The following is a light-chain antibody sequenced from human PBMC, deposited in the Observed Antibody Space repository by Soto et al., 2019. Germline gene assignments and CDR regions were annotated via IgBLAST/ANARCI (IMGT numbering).Light chain of an antibody. V-gene: IGKV1-5*03. CDR2: KAS. Sequence: DIQMTQSPSTLSASVGDRVTITCRASQSISSWLAWYQQKPGKAPKLLIYKASSLESGVPSRFSSSGSGTEFTLTISSLQPDDFATYYCQQYNSYLYTFGQGTKLEIK. J-gene: IGKJ2*01. CDR1: QSISSW. CDR3: QQYNSYLYT.